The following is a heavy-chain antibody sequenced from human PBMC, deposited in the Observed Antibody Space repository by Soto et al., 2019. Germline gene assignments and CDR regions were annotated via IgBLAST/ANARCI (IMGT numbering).Heavy chain of an antibody. CDR1: GFTFRNFW. J-gene: IGHJ4*02. Sequence: GGSLRLSCAASGFTFRNFWMHWIRQAPGKWLVWVSRISPDGITTSYADSVKGRFTISRDNAKSTLYLQMNSLRAEDTAVYYCADSWLPTSYWGLGXLVTVYS. V-gene: IGHV3-74*01. CDR2: ISPDGITT. CDR3: ADSWLPTSY. D-gene: IGHD5-12*01.